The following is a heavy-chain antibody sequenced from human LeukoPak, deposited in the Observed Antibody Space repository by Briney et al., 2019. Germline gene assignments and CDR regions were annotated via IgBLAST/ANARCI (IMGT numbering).Heavy chain of an antibody. CDR1: GGSISSYY. Sequence: PSETLSLTCTVSGGSISSYYWSWIRQSPGKGLEWIGYIYNSGSTNYNPSLKSRVTISVDTPKNQFSLKLSSVTAADTAVYHCAREYCSSTSCYFDYWGQGTLVTVSS. CDR3: AREYCSSTSCYFDY. D-gene: IGHD2-2*01. CDR2: IYNSGST. V-gene: IGHV4-59*01. J-gene: IGHJ4*02.